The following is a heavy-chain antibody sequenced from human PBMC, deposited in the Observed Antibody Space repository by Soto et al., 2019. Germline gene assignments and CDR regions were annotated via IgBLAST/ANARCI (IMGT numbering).Heavy chain of an antibody. CDR3: AREQGITGDGVDY. V-gene: IGHV3-48*03. J-gene: IGHJ4*02. D-gene: IGHD7-27*01. Sequence: GGSLRLSCAASGFTFSSYEMYWVRQAPGKGLEWVSYISSSGSTIYYADSVKGRFTISRDNAKNSLYLQMNSLRAEDTAVYYCAREQGITGDGVDYWGQGTLVTVSS. CDR1: GFTFSSYE. CDR2: ISSSGSTI.